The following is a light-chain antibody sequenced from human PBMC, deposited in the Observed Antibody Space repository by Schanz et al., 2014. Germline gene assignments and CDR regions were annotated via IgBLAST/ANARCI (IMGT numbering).Light chain of an antibody. V-gene: IGKV3-20*01. CDR3: QHYGSSPLT. Sequence: EIVLTQSPGTLSVSPGERATLSCRASQSVSSSYLAWYQQKPGQAPRLLIYGASSRATGIPDRFSGSGSGTDFTLTISRLEPEDFALYYCQHYGSSPLTFGGGTKVEIK. CDR2: GAS. J-gene: IGKJ4*01. CDR1: QSVSSSY.